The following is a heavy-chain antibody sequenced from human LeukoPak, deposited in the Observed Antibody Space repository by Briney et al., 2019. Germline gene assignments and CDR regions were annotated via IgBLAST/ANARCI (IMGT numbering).Heavy chain of an antibody. Sequence: KPSDPLSLLCSLSGHPHSRLRENGTRLRQPQGSGPPRHWYIHYSGRTNYNPSLKSRVTISLDTSKNQFSLKLTSVTAADTAVYYCARDRDYGDSGRASDIWGQGTLVTVSS. CDR1: GHPHSRLREN. CDR3: ARDRDYGDSGRASDI. CDR2: IHYSGRT. V-gene: IGHV4-61*01. D-gene: IGHD4-17*01. J-gene: IGHJ3*02.